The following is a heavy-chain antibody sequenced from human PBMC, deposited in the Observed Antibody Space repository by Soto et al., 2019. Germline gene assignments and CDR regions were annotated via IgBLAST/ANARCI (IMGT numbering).Heavy chain of an antibody. J-gene: IGHJ4*02. Sequence: QVHLVQSGPEVRKPGASVRVSCKAYGYSFSSYNLFWVRQAPGQGLQWMGWVSTYNGDTTYAQKFQGRVFMTTDTSTSTAYIELRGLTSDDTAVYYCARDVVPTYDFWGQGTLVTVSS. CDR3: ARDVVPTYDF. CDR2: VSTYNGDT. CDR1: GYSFSSYN. V-gene: IGHV1-18*04.